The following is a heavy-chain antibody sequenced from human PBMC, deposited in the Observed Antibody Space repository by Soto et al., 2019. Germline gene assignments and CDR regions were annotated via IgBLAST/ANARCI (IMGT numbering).Heavy chain of an antibody. CDR3: ARDWSLEVEMARISPSWYFDL. Sequence: QVQLVESGGGVVQPGRSLRLSCAASGFTFSSYGMHWVRQAPGKGLEWVAVIWYDGSNKYYADSVKGRFTISRDNSKNTLYLQMNSLRAEDTAVYYCARDWSLEVEMARISPSWYFDLWGRGTLVTVSS. CDR1: GFTFSSYG. D-gene: IGHD2-15*01. J-gene: IGHJ2*01. CDR2: IWYDGSNK. V-gene: IGHV3-33*01.